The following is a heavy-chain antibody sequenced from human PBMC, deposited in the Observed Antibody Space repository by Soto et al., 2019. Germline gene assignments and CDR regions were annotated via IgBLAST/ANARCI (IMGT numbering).Heavy chain of an antibody. D-gene: IGHD4-4*01. V-gene: IGHV3-7*01. J-gene: IGHJ4*02. CDR3: TRGHPSIYNY. CDR2: IKEDGSER. CDR1: GFTFTNYW. Sequence: GGSLRLSCAASGFTFTNYWMSWVRQAPGKGLEWVANIKEDGSERYYVDSVKGRFTISRDNAKNSLYLQMTSLRPEDTAVYYCTRGHPSIYNYWGQGTLVTVSS.